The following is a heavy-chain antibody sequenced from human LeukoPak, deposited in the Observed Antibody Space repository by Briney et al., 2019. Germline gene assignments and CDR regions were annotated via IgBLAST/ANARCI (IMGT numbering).Heavy chain of an antibody. Sequence: SETLSLTCTVSAGSFSTYYWSWIRQPPGKGLEWIGYMYYSGSTNYNPSLTSRVTISGDTSKNQPPLKLSSVTAADTALYYCARGSGDHFEYWGQGTLVTVSP. D-gene: IGHD1-26*01. J-gene: IGHJ4*02. CDR1: AGSFSTYY. CDR3: ARGSGDHFEY. CDR2: MYYSGST. V-gene: IGHV4-59*01.